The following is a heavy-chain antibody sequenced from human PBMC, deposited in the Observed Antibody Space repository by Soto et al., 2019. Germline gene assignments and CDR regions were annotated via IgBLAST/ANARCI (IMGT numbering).Heavy chain of an antibody. CDR3: ARGFSALIVVVPAAIKDYFDY. Sequence: SETLSLTCAVYGGSFSGYYWSWIRQPPGKGLEWIGEINHSGSTNYNPSLKSRVTISVDTSKNQFSLKLSSVTAADTAVYYCARGFSALIVVVPAAIKDYFDYWGQGTLVTVSS. CDR1: GGSFSGYY. D-gene: IGHD2-2*01. V-gene: IGHV4-34*01. J-gene: IGHJ4*02. CDR2: INHSGST.